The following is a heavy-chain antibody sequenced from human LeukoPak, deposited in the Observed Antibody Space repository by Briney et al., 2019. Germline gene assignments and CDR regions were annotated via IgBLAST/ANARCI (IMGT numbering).Heavy chain of an antibody. D-gene: IGHD3-3*01. CDR3: ARSYDFWSGYYGNWFDP. J-gene: IGHJ5*02. CDR2: ISAYNGNT. CDR1: GHTFTSYG. V-gene: IGHV1-18*01. Sequence: ASVKVSCKASGHTFTSYGISWVRQAPGQGLEWMGWISAYNGNTNYAQKLQGRVTMTTDTSTSTAYMELRSLRSDDTAVYYCARSYDFWSGYYGNWFDPWGQGTLVTVSS.